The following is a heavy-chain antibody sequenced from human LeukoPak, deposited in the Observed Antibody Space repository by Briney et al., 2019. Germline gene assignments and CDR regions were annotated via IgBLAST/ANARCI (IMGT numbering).Heavy chain of an antibody. Sequence: GGSPRLSCAASGFTFSSSYMYWVRQAPGKGLEWVSFFYRGDSTYYAEPVRGRFTISRDNSKNTLYLLMNSLIPEDTAVYYCAREVVSSPSYFDSWGQGTLVTVSS. D-gene: IGHD2-15*01. CDR1: GFTFSSSY. V-gene: IGHV3-53*01. CDR2: FYRGDST. CDR3: AREVVSSPSYFDS. J-gene: IGHJ4*02.